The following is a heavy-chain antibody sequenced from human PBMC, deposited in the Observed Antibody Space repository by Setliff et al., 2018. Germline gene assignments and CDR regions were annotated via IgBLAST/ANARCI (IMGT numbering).Heavy chain of an antibody. CDR1: GFTFSTYW. Sequence: PGGSLRLSCVAPGFTFSTYWMSWVRQAPGKGLEWVANIKQDGSEKYYVDSVKGRFTISRDNAKNSLYLQMNSLRAEDTAVYYCARDGGEYWGQGTLVTVSS. J-gene: IGHJ4*02. CDR2: IKQDGSEK. D-gene: IGHD3-16*01. V-gene: IGHV3-7*01. CDR3: ARDGGEY.